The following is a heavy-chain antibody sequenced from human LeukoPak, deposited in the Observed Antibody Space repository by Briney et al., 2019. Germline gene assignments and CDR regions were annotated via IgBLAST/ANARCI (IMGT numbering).Heavy chain of an antibody. CDR2: IRQDGSDK. V-gene: IGHV3-7*01. CDR1: GFPFNSYW. D-gene: IGHD1/OR15-1a*01. J-gene: IGHJ4*02. CDR3: ARHSRGSTIDD. Sequence: GGSLRLSCAASGFPFNSYWMSWVRQAPEKGLEWLANIRQDGSDKQYVDSVKGRFTISRDNAKNSLYLQMNSLSAEDTAVYYCARHSRGSTIDDWGQGTLVTVSS.